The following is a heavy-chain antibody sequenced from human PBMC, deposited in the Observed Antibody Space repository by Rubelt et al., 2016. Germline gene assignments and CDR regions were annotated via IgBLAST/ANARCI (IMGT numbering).Heavy chain of an antibody. V-gene: IGHV4-39*01. CDR2: IYYSGST. CDR1: GGSISSSSYY. Sequence: QLQLQESGPGLVKPSETLSLTCTVSGGSISSSSYYWGWIRQPPGKRLEWIGSIYYSGSTLYNPSLKSRVTISVDTSKNQFSLELGSGTAADTAVYYCGRCPYYYGSGRLNWFDPWGQGTLVTVSS. CDR3: GRCPYYYGSGRLNWFDP. J-gene: IGHJ5*02. D-gene: IGHD3-10*01.